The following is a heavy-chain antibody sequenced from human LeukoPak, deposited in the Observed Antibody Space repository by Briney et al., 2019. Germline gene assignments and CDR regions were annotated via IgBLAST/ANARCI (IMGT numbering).Heavy chain of an antibody. CDR2: FDNSGST. Sequence: SQTLSLTCTLSRAPLNNYYWNPVRQPPGHELEWSGDFDNSGSTRYNPSLDGRATTSLDSSKSQFSLRLTSVSAADMAVYYCAMQVGIYGDYNNWFDPWGQGARVTVSS. CDR1: RAPLNNYY. D-gene: IGHD4-17*01. CDR3: AMQVGIYGDYNNWFDP. V-gene: IGHV4-4*08. J-gene: IGHJ5*02.